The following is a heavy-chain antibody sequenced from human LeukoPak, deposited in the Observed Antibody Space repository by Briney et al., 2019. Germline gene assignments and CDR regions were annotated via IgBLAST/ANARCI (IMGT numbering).Heavy chain of an antibody. D-gene: IGHD3-10*01. Sequence: SETLSLTCTVPGGSISSYYWSWIRQSPGKGLECIGYIHYTGSTNYNPSLKSRVTISVETSKNQFSLKLKPVTAADTAVYYCARGGYYGSGNDFRFDPWGQGTRVTVSS. CDR1: GGSISSYY. V-gene: IGHV4-59*01. CDR2: IHYTGST. J-gene: IGHJ5*02. CDR3: ARGGYYGSGNDFRFDP.